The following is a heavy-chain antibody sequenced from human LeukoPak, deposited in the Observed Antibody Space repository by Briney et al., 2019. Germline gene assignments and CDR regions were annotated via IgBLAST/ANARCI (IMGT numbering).Heavy chain of an antibody. CDR3: ARVGSGSYYNDWFDP. V-gene: IGHV1-69*06. Sequence: SVKLSCKASGGTFSSYAISWVRQAPGQGLEWMGGIIPIFGTANYAQKFQGRVTITADKSTSTAYMELSSLRSEDTAVYYCARVGSGSYYNDWFDPWGQGTLVTVSS. CDR1: GGTFSSYA. J-gene: IGHJ5*02. CDR2: IIPIFGTA. D-gene: IGHD3-10*01.